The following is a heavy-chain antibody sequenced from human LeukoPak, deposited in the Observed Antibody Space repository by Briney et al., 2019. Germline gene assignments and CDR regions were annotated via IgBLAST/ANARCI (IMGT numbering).Heavy chain of an antibody. V-gene: IGHV4-59*12. J-gene: IGHJ4*02. CDR3: ARDPSGRIAVAGTTYYFDY. CDR2: IHYTGST. D-gene: IGHD6-19*01. CDR1: GGSITNFY. Sequence: SETLSLTCSVSGGSITNFYWSWVRQPPGKGLELIGYIHYTGSTFYNPSLKSRVTISVDMSKNQFSLKLTSVTAADTAVYYCARDPSGRIAVAGTTYYFDYWGQGTLVTVSS.